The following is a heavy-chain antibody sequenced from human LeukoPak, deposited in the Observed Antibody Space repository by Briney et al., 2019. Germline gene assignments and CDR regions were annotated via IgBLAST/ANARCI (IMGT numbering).Heavy chain of an antibody. CDR1: GFTFSSYG. D-gene: IGHD3-3*01. V-gene: IGHV3-33*06. CDR3: AKGHDFWSGARYKNWFDP. CDR2: IWYDGSNK. Sequence: GGSLRLSCAASGFTFSSYGMHWVRQAPGKGLEWVAVIWYDGSNKYYADSVKGRFTISRDNSKNTLYLQMNSLRAEDTAVYYCAKGHDFWSGARYKNWFDPWGQGTLVTVSS. J-gene: IGHJ5*02.